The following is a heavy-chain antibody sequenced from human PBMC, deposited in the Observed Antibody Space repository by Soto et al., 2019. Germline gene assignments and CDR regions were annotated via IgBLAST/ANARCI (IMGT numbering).Heavy chain of an antibody. CDR2: ISAYNGNT. V-gene: IGHV1-18*01. CDR1: GYTLTSYG. Sequence: ASVKVSCKASGYTLTSYGISWVRQAPGQGLEWMGWISAYNGNTNYAQKLQGRVTMTTETSTSTAYTELRSLRSDDTAVYYCASGSPSFGVTSGLDPWGQGTLVTVYS. J-gene: IGHJ5*02. D-gene: IGHD3-3*01. CDR3: ASGSPSFGVTSGLDP.